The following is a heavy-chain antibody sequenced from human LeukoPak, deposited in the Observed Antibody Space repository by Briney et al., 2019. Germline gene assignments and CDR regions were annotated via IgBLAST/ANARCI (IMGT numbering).Heavy chain of an antibody. D-gene: IGHD4-17*01. CDR1: GGSISSSSYY. CDR3: ARQTTVTTSYMDV. CDR2: IYYSGST. Sequence: SETLSLTCTVSGGSISSSSYYWGWIRQPPGKGLEWIGSIYYSGSTYYNPSLKSRVTISVDTSKNQFSLKLSSVTAADTAVYYCARQTTVTTSYMDVWGKGTTVTISS. V-gene: IGHV4-39*01. J-gene: IGHJ6*03.